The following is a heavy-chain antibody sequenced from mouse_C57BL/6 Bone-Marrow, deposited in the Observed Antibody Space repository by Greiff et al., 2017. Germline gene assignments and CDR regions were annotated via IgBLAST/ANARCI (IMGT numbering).Heavy chain of an antibody. CDR2: ISYDGSN. D-gene: IGHD2-3*01. J-gene: IGHJ3*01. Sequence: DVKLVESGPGLVKPSQSLSLTCSVTGYSITSCYYWIWIRQFPGNKPEWMGYISYDGSNNYNPSLKNRISITRDPSKNQFFLKLNTVTTEDTATYYCASAYDGYLAWFAYWGQGTLVTVSA. V-gene: IGHV3-6*01. CDR1: GYSITSCYY. CDR3: ASAYDGYLAWFAY.